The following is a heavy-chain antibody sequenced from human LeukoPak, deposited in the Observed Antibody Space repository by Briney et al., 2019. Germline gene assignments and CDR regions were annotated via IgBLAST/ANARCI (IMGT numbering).Heavy chain of an antibody. CDR3: TKDIVIEADYSSIGAFYYYGMDV. V-gene: IGHV3-43*02. CDR2: ICGDGGRT. D-gene: IGHD2-2*01. J-gene: IGHJ6*02. Sequence: GGSLRLSCAASGFTFDDYATHWVRQAPGKGLEWVSVICGDGGRTFYADSVKGRFTITRDNRKNSLHLQMNSLKTEDTALYYCTKDIVIEADYSSIGAFYYYGMDVWGQGTTVTVSS. CDR1: GFTFDDYA.